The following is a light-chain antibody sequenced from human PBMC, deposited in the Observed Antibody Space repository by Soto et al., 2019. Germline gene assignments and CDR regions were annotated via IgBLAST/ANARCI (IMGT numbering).Light chain of an antibody. J-gene: IGLJ1*01. CDR1: TSDVGSYSL. Sequence: QSALTQPASVSGSPGQSITMSCTGTTSDVGSYSLLSWYQQHPGKAPKLMIYEDSKRPSGVSNRFSGSKSGNTASLTISGHQAEDEADYYCYSYAGSSIYVFGTGTKLTVL. CDR3: YSYAGSSIYV. V-gene: IGLV2-23*01. CDR2: EDS.